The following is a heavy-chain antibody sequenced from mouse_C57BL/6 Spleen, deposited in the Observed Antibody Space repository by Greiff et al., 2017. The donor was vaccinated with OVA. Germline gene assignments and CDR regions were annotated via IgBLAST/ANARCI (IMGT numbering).Heavy chain of an antibody. CDR1: GFTFSDYY. Sequence: EVNLVESEGGLVQPGSSMKLSCTASGFTFSDYYMAWVRQVPEKGLEWVANINYDGSSTYYLDSLKSRFIISRDNAKNILYLQMSSLKSEDTATYYCAREDSSGSFDYWGQGTTLTVSS. V-gene: IGHV5-16*01. J-gene: IGHJ2*01. D-gene: IGHD3-2*02. CDR2: INYDGSST. CDR3: AREDSSGSFDY.